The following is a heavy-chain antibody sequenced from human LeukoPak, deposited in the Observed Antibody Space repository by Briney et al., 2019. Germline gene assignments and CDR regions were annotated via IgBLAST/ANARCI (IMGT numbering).Heavy chain of an antibody. J-gene: IGHJ4*02. V-gene: IGHV3-21*01. CDR2: ISSSSSYI. D-gene: IGHD5-18*01. CDR3: ARSARGYSYGYVDY. Sequence: GGSLRLSCAASGFTFSSYSMNWVRQAPGKGLEWVSSISSSSSYIYYADSVKGRFTISGDNAKNSLYLRMNSLRAEDTAVYYCARSARGYSYGYVDYWGQGTLVTVSS. CDR1: GFTFSSYS.